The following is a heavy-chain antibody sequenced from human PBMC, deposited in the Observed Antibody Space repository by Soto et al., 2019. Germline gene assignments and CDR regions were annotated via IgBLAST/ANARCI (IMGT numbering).Heavy chain of an antibody. V-gene: IGHV1-2*04. D-gene: IGHD2-2*01. J-gene: IGHJ4*02. CDR1: GYTFTGYY. CDR2: INPNSGGT. CDR3: ARGGDIVVVPAALPSDY. Sequence: GASVKVSCKASGYTFTGYYMHWVRQAPGQGLEWMGWINPNSGGTNCAQKFQGWVTMTRDTSISTAYMELSRLRSDDTAVYYCARGGDIVVVPAALPSDYWGQGTLVTVSS.